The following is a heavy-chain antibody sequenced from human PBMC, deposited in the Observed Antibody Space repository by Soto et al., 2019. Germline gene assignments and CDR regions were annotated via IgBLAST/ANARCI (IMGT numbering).Heavy chain of an antibody. D-gene: IGHD5-12*01. CDR2: IWYDGSNK. Sequence: QVQLVESGGGVVQPGRSLRLSCAASGFTFSSYGMHWVRQAPGKGLEWVAVIWYDGSNKYYADSVKGRFTISRDNSKNTLYLQMNSLRAEDTAVYYCARDSGGYDYPLNFDYWGQGTLVTVSS. CDR3: ARDSGGYDYPLNFDY. CDR1: GFTFSSYG. J-gene: IGHJ4*02. V-gene: IGHV3-33*01.